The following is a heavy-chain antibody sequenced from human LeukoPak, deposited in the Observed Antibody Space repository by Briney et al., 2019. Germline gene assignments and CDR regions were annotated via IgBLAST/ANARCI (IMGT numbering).Heavy chain of an antibody. CDR3: ARERNYGDFDY. CDR2: IYYSGST. Sequence: SETLSLTCTVSGGSISSSSYYWSWIRQPPGKGLEWIGYIYYSGSTNYNPSLKSRVTISVDTSKNQFSLKLSSVTAADTAVYYCARERNYGDFDYWGQGTLVTVSS. V-gene: IGHV4-61*01. CDR1: GGSISSSSYY. D-gene: IGHD1-7*01. J-gene: IGHJ4*02.